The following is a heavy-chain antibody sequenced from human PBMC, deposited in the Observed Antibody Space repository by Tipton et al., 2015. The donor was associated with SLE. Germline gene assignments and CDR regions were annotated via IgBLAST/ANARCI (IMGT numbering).Heavy chain of an antibody. Sequence: QLVQSGAEVKKPGESLRLSCKASGYTFNTYWIGWVRQMPGRGLEWMGIIFPDDSDTRFAPFFQGKVTISVDKSINTAFLQWNTLEASDTAMYYCAKVRSGSFREAFDDWGQGTMVTVSS. CDR1: GYTFNTYW. D-gene: IGHD3-10*01. CDR3: AKVRSGSFREAFDD. V-gene: IGHV5-51*03. CDR2: IFPDDSDT. J-gene: IGHJ3*01.